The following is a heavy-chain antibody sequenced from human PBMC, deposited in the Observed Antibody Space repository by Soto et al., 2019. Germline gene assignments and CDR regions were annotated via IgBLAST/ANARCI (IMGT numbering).Heavy chain of an antibody. Sequence: SETLSLTCAISGDSVSSNSAAWNWIRQSPSRGLEWLGRTYYRSKWYNDYAVSVKSRITINPDTSKNQFSLQLNSVTPEDMAVYYCARVGGRGILENYFDYWGQGTLVTVSS. CDR3: ARVGGRGILENYFDY. CDR1: GDSVSSNSAA. J-gene: IGHJ4*02. CDR2: TYYRSKWYN. V-gene: IGHV6-1*01. D-gene: IGHD3-16*01.